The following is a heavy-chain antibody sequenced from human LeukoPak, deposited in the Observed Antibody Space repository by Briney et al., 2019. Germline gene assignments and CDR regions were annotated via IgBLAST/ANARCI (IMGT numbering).Heavy chain of an antibody. Sequence: SETLSLTCAVYGGSFSGYYWSWIRQPPGKGLEWIGEINHRGSTNYNPSLKSRVTISVDTSKNQFSLKLSSVTAADTAVYYCARHVLLFDYWGQGTLVTVSS. CDR1: GGSFSGYY. CDR3: ARHVLLFDY. D-gene: IGHD2/OR15-2a*01. J-gene: IGHJ4*02. CDR2: INHRGST. V-gene: IGHV4-34*01.